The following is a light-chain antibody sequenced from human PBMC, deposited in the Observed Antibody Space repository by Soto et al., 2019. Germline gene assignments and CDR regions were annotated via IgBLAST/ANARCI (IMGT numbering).Light chain of an antibody. CDR2: DVS. J-gene: IGLJ1*01. Sequence: QSALTQPASVSGSPGQSITISCTGTSSDVGGYNYVSWYQQHPGKAPKLMIYDVSNRPSGVSNRFSGSKSGNTASLTISGLQAEDEADYYCSSYTSSFLVFGTGTKVTVL. CDR1: SSDVGGYNY. V-gene: IGLV2-14*01. CDR3: SSYTSSFLV.